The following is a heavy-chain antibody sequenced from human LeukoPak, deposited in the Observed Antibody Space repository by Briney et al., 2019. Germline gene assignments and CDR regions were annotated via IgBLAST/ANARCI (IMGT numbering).Heavy chain of an antibody. CDR2: IRNKANGYTT. V-gene: IGHV3-72*01. D-gene: IGHD2-2*01. CDR3: ARTYSPSWASTYFDY. CDR1: GFIFSDHY. J-gene: IGHJ4*02. Sequence: PGGSLRLSCAASGFIFSDHYMDWVRQAPGKGLEWVGRIRNKANGYTTKYAASVEGRFTISRDDSKYSLYLQMNSLRTEDTAVYYCARTYSPSWASTYFDYWGQGTLVTVSS.